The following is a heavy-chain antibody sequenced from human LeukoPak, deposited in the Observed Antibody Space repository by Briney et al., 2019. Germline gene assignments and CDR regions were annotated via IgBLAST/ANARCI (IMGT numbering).Heavy chain of an antibody. CDR2: IIPILGIA. Sequence: ASVKVSCKASGGTFSSYAISWVRQAPGQGLEWMGRIIPILGIANYAQKFQGRVTITADKSTSTAYMELGSLRSEDTAVYYCARDHCSSTSCYGNVDYWGQGTLVTVSS. CDR1: GGTFSSYA. D-gene: IGHD2-2*01. CDR3: ARDHCSSTSCYGNVDY. J-gene: IGHJ4*02. V-gene: IGHV1-69*04.